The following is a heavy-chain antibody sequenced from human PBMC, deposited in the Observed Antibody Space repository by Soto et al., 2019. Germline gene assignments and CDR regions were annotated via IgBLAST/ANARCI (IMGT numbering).Heavy chain of an antibody. CDR2: INHSGST. CDR1: GGSFSGYY. V-gene: IGHV4-34*01. CDR3: ARGYYDFWSGYYTA. Sequence: SETLSLTCAVYGGSFSGYYWSWIRQPPGKGLEWIGEINHSGSTNYNPSLKSRVTISVDTSKNQFSLKLSSVTAADTAVYYCARGYYDFWSGYYTAWGQGTLVTVSS. D-gene: IGHD3-3*01. J-gene: IGHJ5*02.